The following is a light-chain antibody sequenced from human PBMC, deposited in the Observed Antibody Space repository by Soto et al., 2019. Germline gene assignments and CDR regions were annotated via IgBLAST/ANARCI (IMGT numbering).Light chain of an antibody. J-gene: IGLJ1*01. V-gene: IGLV2-14*01. CDR1: SSDVGGSNY. Sequence: QSVLTQPASVSGSPGQSITISCTGTSSDVGGSNYVSWYQQHPGKAPKLIISDVSYRPSGVSNRFSGSKSGNTASLTISGLQVEDEADYYCISYTSSSTYVFGTGTKVTVL. CDR2: DVS. CDR3: ISYTSSSTYV.